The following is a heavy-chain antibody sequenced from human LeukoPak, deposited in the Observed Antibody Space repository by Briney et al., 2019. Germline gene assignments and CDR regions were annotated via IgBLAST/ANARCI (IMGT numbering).Heavy chain of an antibody. D-gene: IGHD3-22*01. J-gene: IGHJ6*02. CDR3: ARVEFDYYDSGGPRACYYGMDV. V-gene: IGHV3-11*01. CDR1: GFTFSDYY. CDR2: ISSSGSTI. Sequence: GGSLRLSCAASGFTFSDYYMSWIRQAPGKGLEWVSYISSSGSTIYYADSVKGRFTISRDNAKNSLYLQMNSLRAEDTAVYYCARVEFDYYDSGGPRACYYGMDVWGQGTTVTVSS.